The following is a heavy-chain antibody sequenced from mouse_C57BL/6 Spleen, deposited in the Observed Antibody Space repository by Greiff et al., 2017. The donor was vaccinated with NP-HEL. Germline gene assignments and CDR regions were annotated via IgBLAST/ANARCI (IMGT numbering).Heavy chain of an antibody. CDR1: GYTFTDYN. Sequence: EVKLVESGPELVKPGASVKIPCKASGYTFTDYNMDWVKQSHGKSLEWIGDINPNNGGTIYNQKFKGKATLTVDKSSSTAYMELRSLTSEDTAVYYCARHWDENYYAMDYWGQGTSVTVSS. J-gene: IGHJ4*01. CDR3: ARHWDENYYAMDY. CDR2: INPNNGGT. D-gene: IGHD4-1*01. V-gene: IGHV1-18*01.